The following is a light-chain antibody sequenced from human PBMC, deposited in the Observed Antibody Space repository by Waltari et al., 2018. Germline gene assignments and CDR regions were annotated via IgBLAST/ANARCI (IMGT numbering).Light chain of an antibody. CDR3: SSFTSSNTWV. CDR2: EVT. CDR1: SSDVGSYNH. J-gene: IGLJ3*02. Sequence: QSALTQPPSVSGSPGQSVTISCTGTSSDVGSYNHVSWYQQPPGTAPKPLIYEVTNRPSGVPDRFSGSKSGNTASLTISGLQAEDEADYYCSSFTSSNTWVFGGGTKLTVL. V-gene: IGLV2-18*02.